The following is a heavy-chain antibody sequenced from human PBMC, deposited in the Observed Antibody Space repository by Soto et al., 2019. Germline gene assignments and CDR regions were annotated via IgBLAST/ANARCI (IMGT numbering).Heavy chain of an antibody. V-gene: IGHV3-11*01. Sequence: QVQLVESGGGLVKPGGSLRLSFAASGFTFSDYYMSWIRQAPGKGLEWVSYISSRSSTIFYADSVKGRFTISRDNVKTSLYVHMNSLRAEDTAVYYCASGTNGAFFVYWGQGILVTVSS. D-gene: IGHD2-8*01. CDR2: ISSRSSTI. J-gene: IGHJ4*02. CDR3: ASGTNGAFFVY. CDR1: GFTFSDYY.